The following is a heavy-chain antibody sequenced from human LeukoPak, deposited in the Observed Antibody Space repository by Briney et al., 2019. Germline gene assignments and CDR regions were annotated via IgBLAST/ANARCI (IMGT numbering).Heavy chain of an antibody. CDR1: GINFDKAW. J-gene: IGHJ4*02. Sequence: GGSLRLSCAASGINFDKAWMTWVRQTPGKGLEWLGLMKSKLDGETTIYAAPVKDRFIISRDDSTSTLYLQMNSLKTEDTGVYYRVPDRTTYWGQGPLVSVSS. CDR3: VPDRTTY. V-gene: IGHV3-15*01. D-gene: IGHD1-1*01. CDR2: MKSKLDGETT.